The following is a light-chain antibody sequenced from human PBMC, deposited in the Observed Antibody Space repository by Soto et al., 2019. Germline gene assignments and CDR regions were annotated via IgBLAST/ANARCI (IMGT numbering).Light chain of an antibody. CDR1: SSNIGTGYD. J-gene: IGLJ2*01. CDR3: GTWDNSLSAGV. CDR2: DNN. Sequence: QSVLTQPPSVSGAPGQRVTISCTGSSSNIGTGYDVHWYQQLPGTAPKLLIYDNNKRPSGIPDRFSGSKSGTSATLGITGLQTGDEADYYCGTWDNSLSAGVFGGGTKVTVL. V-gene: IGLV1-51*01.